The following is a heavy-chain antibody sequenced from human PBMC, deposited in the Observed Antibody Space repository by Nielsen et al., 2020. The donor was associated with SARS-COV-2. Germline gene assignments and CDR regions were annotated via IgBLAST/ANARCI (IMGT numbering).Heavy chain of an antibody. CDR3: ARAYHNYYFAMDV. D-gene: IGHD1-14*01. CDR1: GFTFSSYS. Sequence: GESLKISCAASGFTFSSYSMNWVRQAPGKGLEWVSSISISSSSFYYTDSVRGRFTISRDNAKSSLYLQLTSLRAEDTAVYYCARAYHNYYFAMDVWGQGTTVIVSS. CDR2: ISISSSSF. J-gene: IGHJ6*02. V-gene: IGHV3-21*01.